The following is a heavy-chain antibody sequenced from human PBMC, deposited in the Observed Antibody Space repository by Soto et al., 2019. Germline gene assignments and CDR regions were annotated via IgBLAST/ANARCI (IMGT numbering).Heavy chain of an antibody. CDR1: GFSLSTSGVG. V-gene: IGHV2-5*02. D-gene: IGHD3-10*01. J-gene: IGHJ4*02. CDR3: AHPGAWTALFDY. Sequence: QITLKESGPTLVKPTQTLTLTCTFSGFSLSTSGVGVGWIRQPPGKALEWLALIYWDDDKRYSPSLKSRLTIPKDPSKNQVVLTMTNMDPVDTATYPGAHPGAWTALFDYWGQGTLVTVSS. CDR2: IYWDDDK.